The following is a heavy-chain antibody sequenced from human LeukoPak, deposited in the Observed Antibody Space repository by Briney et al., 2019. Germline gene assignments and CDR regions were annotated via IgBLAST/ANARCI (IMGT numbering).Heavy chain of an antibody. D-gene: IGHD3-10*01. Sequence: PGGSLRLSCAASGFTFTDYPLSWLRQAPGKGVEWVSALTRSGGDTYLADTVKGRFTISRDNSRDTLYLQMHSLRVEDTAIYYCAKTRGGGLHDGFDIWGQGTMVTVSS. CDR3: AKTRGGGLHDGFDI. CDR1: GFTFTDYP. CDR2: LTRSGGDT. V-gene: IGHV3-23*01. J-gene: IGHJ3*02.